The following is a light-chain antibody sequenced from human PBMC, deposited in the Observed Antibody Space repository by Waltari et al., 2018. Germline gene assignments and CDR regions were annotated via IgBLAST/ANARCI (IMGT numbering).Light chain of an antibody. Sequence: QSALAQPASLSGSPAHSITISCTGTISDIAIYNFASWYQHSPSKAHKLIFVVVTKPDSGLCDRLCGSKSSNATSLTISGRQAEDEDEYYCSSDTRGTTTLVFGTGTKVTVL. CDR1: ISDIAIYNF. CDR3: SSDTRGTTTLV. J-gene: IGLJ1*01. V-gene: IGLV2-14*01. CDR2: VVT.